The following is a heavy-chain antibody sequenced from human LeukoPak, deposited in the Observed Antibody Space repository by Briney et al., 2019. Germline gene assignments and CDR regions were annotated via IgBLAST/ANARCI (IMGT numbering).Heavy chain of an antibody. Sequence: PWGSLRLSCAASGFTFDGHGMSWVRQAPGKGLEWVSSINWNGRSTSYADSVRGRFIISRDGARNSQYLQMSSLRADDTAVYYCSRGDDFSGDSWGQGTMVTVSS. CDR2: INWNGRST. CDR1: GFTFDGHG. D-gene: IGHD3-16*01. CDR3: SRGDDFSGDS. V-gene: IGHV3-20*04. J-gene: IGHJ5*01.